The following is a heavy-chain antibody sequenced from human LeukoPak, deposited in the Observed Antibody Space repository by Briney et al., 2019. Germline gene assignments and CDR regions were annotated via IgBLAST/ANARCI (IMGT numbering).Heavy chain of an antibody. V-gene: IGHV4-4*07. Sequence: SETLSLTCTVSGGFISSYYWSWIRQPAGKGLEWIGRIYTSGSTNYNPSLKSRVTMSVDTSKNQFSLKLSSVTAADTAVYYCARDLGGTVTNNWFDPWGQGTLVTVSS. CDR3: ARDLGGTVTNNWFDP. J-gene: IGHJ5*02. CDR1: GGFISSYY. D-gene: IGHD4-17*01. CDR2: IYTSGST.